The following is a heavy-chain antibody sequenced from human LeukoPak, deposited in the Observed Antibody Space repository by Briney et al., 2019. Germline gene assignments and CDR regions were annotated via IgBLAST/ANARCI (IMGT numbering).Heavy chain of an antibody. D-gene: IGHD4-23*01. CDR3: AREVIGGNCA. V-gene: IGHV3-21*01. CDR2: ISSSSSYI. Sequence: GGSLRLSCAASGFSFSSYDMNWVRQAPGKGLERVSSISSSSSYIYYADSVKGRFIISRDNAKNSLYLQMNSLRAEDTAVYYCAREVIGGNCAWGQGTLDTVSS. CDR1: GFSFSSYD. J-gene: IGHJ4*02.